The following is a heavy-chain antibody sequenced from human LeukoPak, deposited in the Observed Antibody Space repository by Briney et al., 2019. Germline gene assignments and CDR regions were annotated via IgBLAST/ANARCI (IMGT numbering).Heavy chain of an antibody. CDR3: ARFCGSTSWHSGYYYGIDV. J-gene: IGHJ6*02. CDR2: IYHSGST. V-gene: IGHV4-4*02. D-gene: IGHD2-2*01. CDR1: GSTFNRFAM. Sequence: GSLRLSCAASGSTFNRFAMHWVRQPPGKGLEWIGEIYHSGSTNYNPSLESRVTVSVDKSKNQFSLDLSSVTAADTAVYYCARFCGSTSWHSGYYYGIDVWGQGTTVTVSS.